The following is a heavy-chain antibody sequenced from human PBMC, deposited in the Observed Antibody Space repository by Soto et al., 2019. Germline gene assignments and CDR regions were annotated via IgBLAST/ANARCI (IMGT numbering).Heavy chain of an antibody. CDR1: GFIFNEYG. Sequence: QVQLVESGGGVVQPGRSLRLSCAASGFIFNEYGMHWVRQAPGKGLEWVAVIWYDGSNKYYADSVKGRFTFSRDNSMNTMSLQMNSLRAEDTSVYYCARRGCSGSNCNLNQRSFDLWGQGTLVTVSS. V-gene: IGHV3-33*03. CDR3: ARRGCSGSNCNLNQRSFDL. CDR2: IWYDGSNK. J-gene: IGHJ4*02. D-gene: IGHD2-15*01.